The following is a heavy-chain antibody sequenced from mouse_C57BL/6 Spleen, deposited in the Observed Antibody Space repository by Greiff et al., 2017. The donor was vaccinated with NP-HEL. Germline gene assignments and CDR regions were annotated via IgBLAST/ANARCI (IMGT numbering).Heavy chain of an antibody. CDR3: ERGTGAY. CDR1: GYTFTSYW. D-gene: IGHD4-1*01. J-gene: IGHJ3*01. CDR2: IYPGSGST. Sequence: VQLQQPGAELVKPGASVKMSCKASGYTFTSYWITWVKQRPGQGLAWIGDIYPGSGSTNYNEKFKSKATLTVDTSSSTAYMQLSSLTSEDAAVYYCERGTGAYWGQGTLVTVSA. V-gene: IGHV1-55*01.